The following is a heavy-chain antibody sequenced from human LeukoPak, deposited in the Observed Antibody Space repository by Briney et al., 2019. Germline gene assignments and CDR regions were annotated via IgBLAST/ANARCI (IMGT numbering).Heavy chain of an antibody. J-gene: IGHJ5*02. Sequence: SETLSLPCTVSGGSISRYYWSWIRQPPGKGLEWIGNIYYNGSTKYNPSLKSRVTISVHTSKNQFSLNLRSLTAADTAVYYCARGGYSGYAFDRWGQGTRVTVSS. D-gene: IGHD5-12*01. CDR2: IYYNGST. CDR3: ARGGYSGYAFDR. CDR1: GGSISRYY. V-gene: IGHV4-59*01.